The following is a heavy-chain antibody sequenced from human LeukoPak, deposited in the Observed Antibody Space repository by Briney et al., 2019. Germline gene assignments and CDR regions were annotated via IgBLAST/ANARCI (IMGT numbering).Heavy chain of an antibody. CDR1: GYTFTGYY. V-gene: IGHV1-2*06. CDR3: ASGPMVRGVLGAFDI. J-gene: IGHJ3*02. CDR2: INPNSGGT. D-gene: IGHD3-10*01. Sequence: GASVKVSCKASGYTFTGYYMHWVRQAPGQGLEWMGRINPNSGGTNYAQKFQGRVTMTRDTSISTAYMELSRLRSDDTAVYYCASGPMVRGVLGAFDIWGQGTMVTVSS.